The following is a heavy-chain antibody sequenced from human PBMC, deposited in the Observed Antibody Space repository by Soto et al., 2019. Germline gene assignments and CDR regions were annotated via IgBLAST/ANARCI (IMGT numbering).Heavy chain of an antibody. D-gene: IGHD6-19*01. J-gene: IGHJ6*02. Sequence: QVQLLQSGAEVKKPGSSVRVSCEASGGTFRTYAISWVRQAPGQGLEWMGEIIPIFGKVNYAQKFQGRVTITAHESTTTVYMDLRSLTSEDTAVYYCAKGAVAGTPTSYYYYGMDDWGQGTTVTVS. CDR1: GGTFRTYA. CDR2: IIPIFGKV. CDR3: AKGAVAGTPTSYYYYGMDD. V-gene: IGHV1-69*12.